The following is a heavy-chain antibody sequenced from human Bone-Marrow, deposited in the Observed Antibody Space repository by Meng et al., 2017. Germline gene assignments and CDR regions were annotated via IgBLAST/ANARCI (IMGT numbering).Heavy chain of an antibody. CDR1: GYTFTSYD. CDR3: ASSRSNYYYDSSGYYRLKAFDI. V-gene: IGHV1-8*01. Sequence: ASVKVSCKASGYTFTSYDINWVRQATGQGLEWMGWMNPNSGNTGYAQKFQGRVTMTRNTSISTAYMELSSLRSEDTAVYYCASSRSNYYYDSSGYYRLKAFDIWGQGTMVTVSS. J-gene: IGHJ3*02. D-gene: IGHD3-22*01. CDR2: MNPNSGNT.